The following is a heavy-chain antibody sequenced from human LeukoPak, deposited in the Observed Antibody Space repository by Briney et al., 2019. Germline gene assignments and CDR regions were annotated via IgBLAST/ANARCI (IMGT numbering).Heavy chain of an antibody. CDR2: VSYSGST. V-gene: IGHV4-59*08. D-gene: IGHD3-10*01. CDR3: ARNYYGSGSSFDF. Sequence: SETLSLTCTVSGGSIRNYYWSWIRQPPGKGLEWFGYVSYSGSTNYNPSLRSRVTISVDASKNQFSLKLSSVTAADTALYYCARNYYGSGSSFDFWGQGTLVTVSS. J-gene: IGHJ4*02. CDR1: GGSIRNYY.